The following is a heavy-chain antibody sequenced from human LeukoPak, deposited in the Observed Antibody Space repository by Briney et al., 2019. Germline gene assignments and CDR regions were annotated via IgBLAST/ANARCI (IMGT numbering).Heavy chain of an antibody. D-gene: IGHD6-6*01. J-gene: IGHJ4*02. CDR3: AREHSSSSYYFDY. CDR1: GFTFSDHY. Sequence: GGSLRLSCAASGFTFSDHYMTWIRQAPGKGLEWVSHISSVGTSRYYADSVKGRFTISRDNTKKSLYLQVNSLRAEDTAVYYCAREHSSSSYYFDYWGQGTPVTVSS. V-gene: IGHV3-11*01. CDR2: ISSVGTSR.